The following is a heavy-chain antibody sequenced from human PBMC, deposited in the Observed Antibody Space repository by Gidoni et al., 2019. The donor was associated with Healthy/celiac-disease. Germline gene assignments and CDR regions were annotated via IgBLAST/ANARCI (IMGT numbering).Heavy chain of an antibody. V-gene: IGHV4-34*01. CDR2: ISHSGST. CDR3: AGGGRGYSYGYNYYYGMDV. D-gene: IGHD5-18*01. Sequence: QVQLHQWGAGLLKPSATLSLTRAVYGGSFGGSSWSWIRQHPGKGLQWIGEISHSGSTNYNPSLKSRVTISVDTSKNQFSLKLSSVTAAETAVYYCAGGGRGYSYGYNYYYGMDVWGQGTTVTVSS. J-gene: IGHJ6*02. CDR1: GGSFGGSS.